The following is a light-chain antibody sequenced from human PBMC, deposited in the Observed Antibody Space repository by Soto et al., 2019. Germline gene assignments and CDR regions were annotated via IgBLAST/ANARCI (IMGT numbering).Light chain of an antibody. J-gene: IGKJ4*01. CDR2: DAS. CDR3: QQYGSSPLT. CDR1: QSVSSSY. V-gene: IGKV3-20*01. Sequence: EIVLTQSPGTLSLSPGERATLSCRASQSVSSSYLAWYQQKPGQAPGLLIYDASNRATGIPARFSGSGSGTDFTLTISSLEPEDFAVYYCQQYGSSPLTFGGGTKVDIK.